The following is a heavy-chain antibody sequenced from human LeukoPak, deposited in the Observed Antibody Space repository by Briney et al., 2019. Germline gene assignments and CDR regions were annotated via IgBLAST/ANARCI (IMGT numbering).Heavy chain of an antibody. CDR1: GYTFTSYY. D-gene: IGHD7-27*01. J-gene: IGHJ5*02. CDR3: ARDVSWGSGQEGWFDP. CDR2: INPSGGST. Sequence: VASVKVSCKASGYTFTSYYMHWVRQAPGQGLEWMGIINPSGGSTSYAQKFQGRVTMTRDTSTSTVYMELSSLRSEDTAVYYCARDVSWGSGQEGWFDPWGQGTLVTVSS. V-gene: IGHV1-46*01.